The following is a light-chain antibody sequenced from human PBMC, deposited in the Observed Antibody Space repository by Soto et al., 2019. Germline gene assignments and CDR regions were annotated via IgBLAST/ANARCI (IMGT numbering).Light chain of an antibody. Sequence: VLTQPPPVSGAPGQRGTISRTGRSPQIGAGYDVHWYQQLPGTAPKLLIYGNSNRPSGVPDRFSGSKSGTSASLAITGLQAEDEADYYCQSYDSSLSGYVFGTGTRSPS. CDR2: GNS. CDR1: SPQIGAGYD. V-gene: IGLV1-40*01. J-gene: IGLJ1*01. CDR3: QSYDSSLSGYV.